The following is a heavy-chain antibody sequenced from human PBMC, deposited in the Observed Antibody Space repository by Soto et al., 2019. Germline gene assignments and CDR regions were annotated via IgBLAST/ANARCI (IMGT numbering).Heavy chain of an antibody. CDR1: GFNFGVFG. D-gene: IGHD6-19*01. V-gene: IGHV3-30*03. J-gene: IGHJ4*02. CDR3: ALTRRSSLLEVAGPGFEY. Sequence: GGSLRLSCAASGFNFGVFGIHWVRQAPGKGLEWLSVLSYEGSEEYYADSVRGRFTISRDNSKNMLFLQMDSLRVDDTGVYYCALTRRSSLLEVAGPGFEYWGQGTLVTVSS. CDR2: LSYEGSEE.